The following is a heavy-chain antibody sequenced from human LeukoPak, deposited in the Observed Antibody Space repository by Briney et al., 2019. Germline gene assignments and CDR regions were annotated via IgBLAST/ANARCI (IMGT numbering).Heavy chain of an antibody. V-gene: IGHV4-4*07. Sequence: SETLSLTCTVSGGSISSYYWSWIRQPAGKGLEWIGRIYTSGSTNYNPSLKSRVTISVDTSKNQFSLKLSSVTAADTAVYYCAPIPVDSSGPNVLDFDYWGQGTLVTVSS. CDR3: APIPVDSSGPNVLDFDY. CDR1: GGSISSYY. J-gene: IGHJ4*02. D-gene: IGHD6-19*01. CDR2: IYTSGST.